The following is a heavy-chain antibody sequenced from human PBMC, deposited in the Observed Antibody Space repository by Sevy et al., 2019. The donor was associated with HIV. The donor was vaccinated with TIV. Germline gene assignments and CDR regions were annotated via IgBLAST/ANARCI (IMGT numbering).Heavy chain of an antibody. Sequence: SETLSLTCNVSGGSISSSRHYWGWIRQSPGKSLEWIGSRFYSGGAYYNPSLQSRVTMSVDTSKIQFSLNVNSVTAADTAVYYCARHPLGNWFDLWGQGILVTVSS. CDR1: GGSISSSRHY. CDR2: RFYSGGA. CDR3: ARHPLGNWFDL. V-gene: IGHV4-39*01. D-gene: IGHD3-16*01. J-gene: IGHJ5*02.